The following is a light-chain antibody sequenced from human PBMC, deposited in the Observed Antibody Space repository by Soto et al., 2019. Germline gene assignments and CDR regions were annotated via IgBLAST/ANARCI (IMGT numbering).Light chain of an antibody. J-gene: IGLJ1*01. CDR1: SSDVGVYNY. CDR2: EVS. V-gene: IGLV2-8*01. Sequence: QSALTQPPSASGSPGQSVTISCTGTSSDVGVYNYVSWYQQHPGKAPKLMIYEVSKRPSGVPDRFSGSESGNTASLTVSGLQAEDEADYYCSSYAGSNNYVFGTGTKLTVL. CDR3: SSYAGSNNYV.